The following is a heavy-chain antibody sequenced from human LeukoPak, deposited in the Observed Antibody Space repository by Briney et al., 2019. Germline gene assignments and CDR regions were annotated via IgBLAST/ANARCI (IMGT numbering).Heavy chain of an antibody. Sequence: PGGSLRLSCAASGFTFSSYAMSWVRQAPGKGLEWVSAISGSGGSTYYADSVKGRFTISRDNSKNTLYLQMNSLRAEDTAVYYCAKSSSIVGATGLGYWGQGTLVTVSS. D-gene: IGHD1-26*01. V-gene: IGHV3-23*01. CDR2: ISGSGGST. CDR3: AKSSSIVGATGLGY. J-gene: IGHJ4*02. CDR1: GFTFSSYA.